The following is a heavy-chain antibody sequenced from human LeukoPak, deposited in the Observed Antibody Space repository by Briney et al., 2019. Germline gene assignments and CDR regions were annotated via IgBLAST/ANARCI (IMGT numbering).Heavy chain of an antibody. CDR1: GYTFTSYD. J-gene: IGHJ5*02. CDR3: ARDLGSTSFRLFDP. Sequence: GASVKVSCKGSGYTFTSYDVNWFRQAAGQGLEWMGWMNPNSGHTGYAQKFQGRVSLTRDTSISTAYMELSRLRSDDTAVYYCARDLGSTSFRLFDPWGQGTLVTVSS. D-gene: IGHD2-2*01. V-gene: IGHV1-8*01. CDR2: MNPNSGHT.